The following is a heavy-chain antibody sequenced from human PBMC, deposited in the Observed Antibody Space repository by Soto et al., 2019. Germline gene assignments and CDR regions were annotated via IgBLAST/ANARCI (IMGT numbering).Heavy chain of an antibody. CDR3: ASQRTSVVSPVYF. V-gene: IGHV4-39*01. CDR1: GDSISNRSYY. Sequence: SETLSLTCTVTGDSISNRSYYWGWIRQPPGKGLEWIGSIYYSGSTYNNPSLKSRVSMSVDTSKNQFSLKLRSVTAADTALYYCASQRTSVVSPVYF. CDR2: IYYSGST. D-gene: IGHD2-15*01. J-gene: IGHJ4*01.